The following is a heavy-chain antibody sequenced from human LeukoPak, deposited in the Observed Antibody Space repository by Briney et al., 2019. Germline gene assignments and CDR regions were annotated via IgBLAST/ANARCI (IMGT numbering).Heavy chain of an antibody. D-gene: IGHD2-8*01. Sequence: GGSLRLSCAASGFTFSSYNMHWVRQAPGKGLEWVALTHLDEGEKFYADSVKGRFTISRDNSRNTLFLQLNSLRNEDTAVYYCAKDGVDYYLDYWGQGTLVTVSS. V-gene: IGHV3-30*02. CDR1: GFTFSSYN. CDR3: AKDGVDYYLDY. CDR2: THLDEGEK. J-gene: IGHJ4*02.